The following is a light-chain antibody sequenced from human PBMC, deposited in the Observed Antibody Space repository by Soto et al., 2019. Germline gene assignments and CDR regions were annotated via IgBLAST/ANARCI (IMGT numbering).Light chain of an antibody. V-gene: IGKV1-5*03. J-gene: IGKJ1*01. CDR2: TAS. Sequence: DIQMTQSPSTLAASVGDRVTITCRASQSISSWMAWYQQKPGKAPKLLIYTASYLESGVPSRFSGSGSGTEFTHTISSLQPDDFATYYCQQYHSWTFGQGTKVEVK. CDR3: QQYHSWT. CDR1: QSISSW.